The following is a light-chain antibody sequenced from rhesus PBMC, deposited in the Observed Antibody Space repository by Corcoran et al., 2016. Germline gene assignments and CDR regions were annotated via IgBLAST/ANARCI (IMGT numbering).Light chain of an antibody. J-gene: IGKJ4*01. CDR3: QQYNSSPLT. V-gene: IGKV1-22*01. CDR1: QSINSW. Sequence: DIQMTQSPSSLSASVGDTVTITCRASQSINSWLAWYQQSPGKAPKLLIYEASTLDSGVSSRFSGGGSGTDFTLTISSLQSEDFATYYCQQYNSSPLTFGGGTKV. CDR2: EAS.